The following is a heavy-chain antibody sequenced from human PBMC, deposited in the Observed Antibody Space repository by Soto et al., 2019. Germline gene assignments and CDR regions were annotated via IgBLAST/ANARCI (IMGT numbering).Heavy chain of an antibody. Sequence: GASVKVSCKASGYTFTSYGISWVRQAPGQGLEWMGWISAYNGNTNYAQKLQGRVTMTTDTSTSTAYMELRSLRSDDTAVYYCATLMNDYGDSLPGGYYYYGMDVWGQGTTVTVSS. CDR1: GYTFTSYG. D-gene: IGHD4-17*01. CDR3: ATLMNDYGDSLPGGYYYYGMDV. CDR2: ISAYNGNT. J-gene: IGHJ6*02. V-gene: IGHV1-18*01.